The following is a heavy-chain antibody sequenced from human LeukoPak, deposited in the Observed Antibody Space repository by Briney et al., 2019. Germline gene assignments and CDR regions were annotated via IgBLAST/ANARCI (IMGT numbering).Heavy chain of an antibody. Sequence: SETLSLTCTVSGGSISGSSYYWGWIRQPPGKGLEWIGGIYYSGSTYYNPSPKSRVTISVDTSKNQFSLKLSSVTAADTAVYYCARQVGDTYYYGSGSYKVDYWGQGTLVTVSS. CDR3: ARQVGDTYYYGSGSYKVDY. V-gene: IGHV4-39*01. J-gene: IGHJ4*02. CDR1: GGSISGSSYY. CDR2: IYYSGST. D-gene: IGHD3-10*01.